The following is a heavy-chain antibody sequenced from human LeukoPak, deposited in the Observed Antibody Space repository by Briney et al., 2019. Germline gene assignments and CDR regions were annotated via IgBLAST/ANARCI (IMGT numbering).Heavy chain of an antibody. CDR2: IGDDGATT. V-gene: IGHV3-23*01. CDR1: GFTFSTYA. D-gene: IGHD6-19*01. CDR3: AKGVSGWPYYFDY. J-gene: IGHJ4*02. Sequence: PGGSLRLSCAASGFTFSTYAMSWVRRTPTKGLEWVSAIGDDGATTYYADSVKGRFTISRDNSKNTLYLQMNSLRAEDTAVYYCAKGVSGWPYYFDYWGRGTLVTVSS.